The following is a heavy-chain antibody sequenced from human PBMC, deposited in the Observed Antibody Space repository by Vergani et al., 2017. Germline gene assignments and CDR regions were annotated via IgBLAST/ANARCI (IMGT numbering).Heavy chain of an antibody. CDR1: GFTFSSYS. V-gene: IGHV3-48*01. D-gene: IGHD3-3*01. CDR3: ARDSDYEFWSGPNKDAFDI. CDR2: ISSSSSTI. J-gene: IGHJ3*02. Sequence: EVQLVESGGGLVQPGGSLRLSCAASGFTFSSYSMNWVRQAPGKGLEWVSYISSSSSTIYYADSVKGRFTISRDNAKNSLYLQMNSLRAEDTAVYYCARDSDYEFWSGPNKDAFDIWGQGTMVTVSS.